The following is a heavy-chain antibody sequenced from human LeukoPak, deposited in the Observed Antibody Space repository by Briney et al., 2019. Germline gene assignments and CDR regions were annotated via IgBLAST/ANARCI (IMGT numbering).Heavy chain of an antibody. J-gene: IGHJ2*01. CDR2: ISSSSSYT. V-gene: IGHV3-11*03. CDR1: GFTFSDYY. CDR3: ASVVDWYFDL. D-gene: IGHD2-2*01. Sequence: GGSLRLSCAASGFTFSDYYMSWIRQAPGKGLEWVSYISSSSSYTKYADSVKGRFTISRDNAKKSLYLQMNSLRAEDTAVYYCASVVDWYFDLWGRGTLVTVFS.